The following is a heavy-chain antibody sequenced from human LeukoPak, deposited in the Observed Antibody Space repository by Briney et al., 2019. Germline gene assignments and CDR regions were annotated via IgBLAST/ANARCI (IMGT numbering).Heavy chain of an antibody. CDR1: GSTFSSYA. J-gene: IGHJ4*02. CDR2: ISGSGGST. V-gene: IGHV3-23*01. CDR3: AKVLAQQSGRGRYFDY. D-gene: IGHD3-10*01. Sequence: GGSLRLSCAASGSTFSSYAMSWVRQAPGKGLEWVSAISGSGGSTYYADSVKGRFTISRDNSKNTLYLQMNSLRAEDTAVYYCAKVLAQQSGRGRYFDYWGQGTLVTVSS.